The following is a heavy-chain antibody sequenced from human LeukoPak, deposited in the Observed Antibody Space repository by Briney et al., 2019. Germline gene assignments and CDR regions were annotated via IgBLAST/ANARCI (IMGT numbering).Heavy chain of an antibody. CDR3: ARGATRSPSRVPAYYYYMDV. CDR2: INHSGST. J-gene: IGHJ6*03. V-gene: IGHV4-34*01. D-gene: IGHD2-2*01. CDR1: GWTFSGYY. Sequence: HPWDTLSLTCAVYGWTFSGYYWSWIRQPPGKGLEWIGEINHSGSTNYYPSFKSRVTIPVDASKNQFSLKLSSVTAADTAVYYCARGATRSPSRVPAYYYYMDVWGKGTTVSVSS.